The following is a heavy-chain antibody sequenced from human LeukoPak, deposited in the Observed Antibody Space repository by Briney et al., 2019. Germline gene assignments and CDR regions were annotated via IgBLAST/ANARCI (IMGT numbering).Heavy chain of an antibody. D-gene: IGHD6-19*01. CDR3: ARDGAVADDY. CDR1: GGSFNGYY. V-gene: IGHV4-34*01. Sequence: SETLSLTCAVYGGSFNGYYWGWIRQPPGKGLEWIGSMYYSGSTYYNPSLKSRVTISVDTSKNQFSLKLNSVTAADTAVYYCARDGAVADDYWGPGTLVTVSS. J-gene: IGHJ4*02. CDR2: MYYSGST.